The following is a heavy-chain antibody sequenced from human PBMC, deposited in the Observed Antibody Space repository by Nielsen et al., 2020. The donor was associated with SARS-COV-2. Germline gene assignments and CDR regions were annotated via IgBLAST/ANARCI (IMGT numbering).Heavy chain of an antibody. Sequence: GESLKISCAASGFTFSSYWMHWVRQAPGKGLEWVGRIKSKTDGGTTDYAAPVKGRFTISRDDSKNTLYLQMNSLKTEDTAVYYCTTDFSYYDYVWGSYPPGYWGQGTLVTVSS. CDR2: IKSKTDGGTT. J-gene: IGHJ4*02. V-gene: IGHV3-15*01. CDR1: GFTFSSYW. D-gene: IGHD3-16*01. CDR3: TTDFSYYDYVWGSYPPGY.